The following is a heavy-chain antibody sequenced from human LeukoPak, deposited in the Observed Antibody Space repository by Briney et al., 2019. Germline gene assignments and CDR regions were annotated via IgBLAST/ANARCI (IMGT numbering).Heavy chain of an antibody. J-gene: IGHJ4*02. Sequence: SETLSLTCTVSGGSISSGDYYWSWIRQPPGKGLEWIGYIYYSGSTYYNPSLKSRVTISVDTSKNQFSLKLSSVTAADTAVYYCASSMVRGVIISGAKGGGYWGQGTLVTVSS. V-gene: IGHV4-30-4*01. CDR2: IYYSGST. CDR3: ASSMVRGVIISGAKGGGY. CDR1: GGSISSGDYY. D-gene: IGHD3-10*01.